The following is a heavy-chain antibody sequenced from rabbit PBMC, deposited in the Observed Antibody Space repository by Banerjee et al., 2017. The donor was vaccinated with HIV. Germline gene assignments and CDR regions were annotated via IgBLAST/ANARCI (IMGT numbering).Heavy chain of an antibody. CDR1: GFDFSSNV. D-gene: IGHD4-1*01. CDR3: ARDLAGVIGWNFNL. CDR2: INSNTGNT. V-gene: IGHV1S40*01. J-gene: IGHJ4*01. Sequence: QSLEESGGGLVQPEGSLTLTCKASGFDFSSNVMCWVRQAPGKGLEWIGCINSNTGNTVYATWAKGPFTISKASSTTVTLQMTSLTAADTASYFCARDLAGVIGWNFNLWGQGTLVTVS.